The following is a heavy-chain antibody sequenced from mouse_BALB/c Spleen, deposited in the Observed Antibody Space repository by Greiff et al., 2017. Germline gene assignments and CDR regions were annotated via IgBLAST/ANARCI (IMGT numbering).Heavy chain of an antibody. Sequence: QFQLQQPGAELVKPGASVKLSCKASGFSFPSYWMHWVKQRPGQGLEWIGEINPSNGRTNYNEKFKSMATLTVDNSSSTAYMQLSSLTSEDSAVYYCEREGYYYGSGFAYRGQETLVTVSA. CDR2: INPSNGRT. V-gene: IGHV1S81*02. CDR1: GFSFPSYW. CDR3: EREGYYYGSGFAY. D-gene: IGHD1-1*01. J-gene: IGHJ3*01.